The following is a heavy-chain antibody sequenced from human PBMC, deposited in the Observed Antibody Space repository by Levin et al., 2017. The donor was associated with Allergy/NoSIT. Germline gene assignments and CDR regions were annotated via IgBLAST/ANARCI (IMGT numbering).Heavy chain of an antibody. CDR2: IYHSGST. Sequence: SETLSLTCAVSGGSISSSNWWSWVRQPPGKGLEWIGEIYHSGSTNYNPSLKSRVTISVDKSKNQFSLKLSSVTAADTAVYYCASFWGSYRYGDYWGQGTLVTVSS. D-gene: IGHD3-16*02. CDR1: GGSISSSNW. CDR3: ASFWGSYRYGDY. V-gene: IGHV4-4*02. J-gene: IGHJ4*02.